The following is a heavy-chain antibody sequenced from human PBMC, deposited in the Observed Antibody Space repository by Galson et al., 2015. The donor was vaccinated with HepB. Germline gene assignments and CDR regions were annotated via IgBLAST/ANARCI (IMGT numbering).Heavy chain of an antibody. CDR2: IYYSGST. Sequence: ETLSLTCTVSGGSISSYYWSWIRQPPGKGLEWIGYIYYSGSTNYNPSLKSRVTISVDTSKNQFSLKLSSVTAADTAVYYCARDLGDSFDYWGQGTLVTVSS. J-gene: IGHJ4*02. CDR3: ARDLGDSFDY. CDR1: GGSISSYY. V-gene: IGHV4-59*01. D-gene: IGHD2-21*01.